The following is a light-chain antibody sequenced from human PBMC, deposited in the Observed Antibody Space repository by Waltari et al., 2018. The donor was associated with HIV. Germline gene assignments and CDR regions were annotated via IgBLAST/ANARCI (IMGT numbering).Light chain of an antibody. CDR1: SSNIGGNY. CDR3: ASWDDSLSGYVV. V-gene: IGLV1-47*01. Sequence: QSVLTQPPSASGTPGQRVTISCSGSSSNIGGNYVYWYQQLPGTAPKLLIYRNNQRPSVVPERFSGSKSGTSASMAISGLRSEDEADYYCASWDDSLSGYVVFGGGTKLTVL. CDR2: RNN. J-gene: IGLJ2*01.